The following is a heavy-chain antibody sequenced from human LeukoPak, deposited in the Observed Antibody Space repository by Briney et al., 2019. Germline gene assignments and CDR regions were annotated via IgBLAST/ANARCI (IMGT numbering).Heavy chain of an antibody. CDR1: GFTFSSYE. CDR2: ISSSGSTI. D-gene: IGHD1-26*01. V-gene: IGHV3-48*03. J-gene: IGHJ6*03. Sequence: GGSLRLSCAASGFTFSSYEMNWVRQAPGKGLEWVSYISSSGSTIYYADSVKGRFTISRDNSKNTLYLQMNSLGAEDTAVYYCAKVVGNLHYWFYMDVWGKGTTVTISS. CDR3: AKVVGNLHYWFYMDV.